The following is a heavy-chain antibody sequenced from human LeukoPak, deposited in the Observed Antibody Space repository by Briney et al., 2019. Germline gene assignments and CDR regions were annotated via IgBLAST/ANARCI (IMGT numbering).Heavy chain of an antibody. V-gene: IGHV1-2*02. J-gene: IGHJ4*02. Sequence: SVRVSCKASGYNFIGNYMHWVRQAPGQGLEWMGWINPNSGGTNYAQKFQGRVTMTRDTSISTAYMELSSVRSDDTAVYYCARNPDWGQGTLVTVSS. CDR1: GYNFIGNY. CDR3: ARNPD. CDR2: INPNSGGT.